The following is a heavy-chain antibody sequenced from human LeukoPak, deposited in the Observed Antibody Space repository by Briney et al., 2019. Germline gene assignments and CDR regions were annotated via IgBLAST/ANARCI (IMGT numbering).Heavy chain of an antibody. CDR1: GGSISSYY. CDR2: IYTSGST. J-gene: IGHJ4*02. V-gene: IGHV4-4*07. D-gene: IGHD3-10*01. Sequence: PSEXLSLTCTVSGGSISSYYWSWLRQPAGKGLEWIGRIYTSGSTNYNPSLTSRVTMSVDTSKNQFSLKLSSVTAADTAVYYCARDSLWFGEPDYWGQGTLVTVSS. CDR3: ARDSLWFGEPDY.